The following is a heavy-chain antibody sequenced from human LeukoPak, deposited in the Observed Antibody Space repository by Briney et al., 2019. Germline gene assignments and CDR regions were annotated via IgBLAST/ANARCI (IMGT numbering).Heavy chain of an antibody. CDR1: GGTFSSYA. CDR3: AREISTYYYDSSGYYGLDAFDI. D-gene: IGHD3-22*01. Sequence: SVKVSCKASGGTFSSYAISWVRQAPGQGLEWMGGIIPIFGTANYAQKFQGRVTITTDESTSTAYMELSSLRSEDTAVYYCAREISTYYYDSSGYYGLDAFDIWGQGTMVTVSS. V-gene: IGHV1-69*05. J-gene: IGHJ3*02. CDR2: IIPIFGTA.